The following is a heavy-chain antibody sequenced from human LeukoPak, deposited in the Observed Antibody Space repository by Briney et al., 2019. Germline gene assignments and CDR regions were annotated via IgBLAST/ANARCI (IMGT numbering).Heavy chain of an antibody. CDR3: ARGIWGWFDP. V-gene: IGHV4-59*01. Sequence: SETLSLTCTVSGGSISSYYWSWIRQPPGKGLEWIGYIYYSGSTNYNPSLKSRVTISVDTSKNQFSLKLSSVTAADTAVYYCARGIWGWFDPWGQGTLVTVSS. CDR2: IYYSGST. J-gene: IGHJ5*02. CDR1: GGSISSYY. D-gene: IGHD7-27*01.